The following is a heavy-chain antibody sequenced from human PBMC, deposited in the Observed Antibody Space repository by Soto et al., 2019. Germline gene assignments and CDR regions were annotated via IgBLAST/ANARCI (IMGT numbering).Heavy chain of an antibody. J-gene: IGHJ3*02. V-gene: IGHV1-2*02. Sequence: ASVKVSCKTSGYTFTGYHIHWVRQAPGQGLEWMGWINPNSGGTNYAQRFQGRVTMTRDTSISTAYMELSRLRSDDTAVYFCARDSGAASGSSAGLNDFNICGRGTMGTVSS. CDR3: ARDSGAASGSSAGLNDFNI. CDR1: GYTFTGYH. D-gene: IGHD1-26*01. CDR2: INPNSGGT.